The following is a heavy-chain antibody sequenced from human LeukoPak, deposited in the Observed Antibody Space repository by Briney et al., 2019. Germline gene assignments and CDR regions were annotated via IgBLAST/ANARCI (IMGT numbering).Heavy chain of an antibody. CDR1: GGSFSGYY. Sequence: PSETLSLTCAVYGGSFSGYYWSWIRQPPGKGLEWIGEINHSGSTNYNPSLKSRVTISVDTSKNQFSLKLSSVTAADTAVYYCASRVPFDYWGQGTLVTVSS. CDR3: ASRVPFDY. J-gene: IGHJ4*02. V-gene: IGHV4-34*01. CDR2: INHSGST.